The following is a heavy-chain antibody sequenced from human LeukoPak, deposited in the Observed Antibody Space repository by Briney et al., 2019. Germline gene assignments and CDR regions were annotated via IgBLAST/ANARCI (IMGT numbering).Heavy chain of an antibody. CDR3: ARDRSGWADWYFDL. CDR2: IYYSGST. J-gene: IGHJ2*01. Sequence: SETLSFTCPVSGGSISSSSGYWGWIRRPPGKGLEWIGNIYYSGSTYYNPSLKSRVTISVDTSKNQFSLKLSSVTAADTAVYYCARDRSGWADWYFDLWGRGTLVTVSS. D-gene: IGHD6-19*01. CDR1: GGSISSSSGY. V-gene: IGHV4-39*02.